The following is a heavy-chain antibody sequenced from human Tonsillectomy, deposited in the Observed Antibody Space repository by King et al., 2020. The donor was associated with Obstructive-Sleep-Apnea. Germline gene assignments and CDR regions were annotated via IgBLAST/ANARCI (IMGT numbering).Heavy chain of an antibody. J-gene: IGHJ6*02. V-gene: IGHV3-66*01. D-gene: IGHD2-2*01. CDR2: IYSGGST. CDR1: GFTVSSNY. CDR3: ASRGYCSTTTCYYYYAMDV. Sequence: VQLVESGGGLVQPGGSLRLSCAASGFTVSSNYMSWVRQAPGKGLEWVSIIYSGGSTYYAESVKGRFTIPRDKSRNTLYLQMNSLRAEDTGVYYCASRGYCSTTTCYYYYAMDVWGQGTTVTVSS.